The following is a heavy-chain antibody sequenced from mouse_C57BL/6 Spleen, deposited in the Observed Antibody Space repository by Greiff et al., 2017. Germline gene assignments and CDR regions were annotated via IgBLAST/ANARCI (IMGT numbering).Heavy chain of an antibody. CDR1: GYSITSGYY. D-gene: IGHD1-1*01. CDR3: AREGAYGSSYWYFDV. J-gene: IGHJ1*03. CDR2: ISYDGSN. V-gene: IGHV3-6*01. Sequence: EVKLVESGPGLVKPSQSLSLTCSVTGYSITSGYYWNWIRQFPGNKLEWMGYISYDGSNNYNPSLKNRISITRDTSKNQFFLKLNSVTTEDTATYYCAREGAYGSSYWYFDVWGTGTTVTVSS.